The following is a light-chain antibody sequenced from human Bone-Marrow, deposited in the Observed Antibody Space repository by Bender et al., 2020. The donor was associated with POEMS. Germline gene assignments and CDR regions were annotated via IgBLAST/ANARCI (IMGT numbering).Light chain of an antibody. CDR2: QDT. Sequence: SYEVTQPPSVSVSPGQTASITCSGDDLGDKYVAWYQQKPGQSPVLVIYQDTKRPSGVPDRFSGSKSGNTASLTVSGLRPEDEADYYCSSYAVTNTLVFGGGTKLTVL. V-gene: IGLV3-1*01. J-gene: IGLJ2*01. CDR3: SSYAVTNTLV. CDR1: DLGDKY.